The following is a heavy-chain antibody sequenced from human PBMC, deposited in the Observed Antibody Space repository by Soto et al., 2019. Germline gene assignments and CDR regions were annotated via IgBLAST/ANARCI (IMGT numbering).Heavy chain of an antibody. CDR1: GGSISSGGYY. V-gene: IGHV4-31*03. CDR3: ARGDRSTWLTYYGMDV. CDR2: IYYSGST. J-gene: IGHJ6*02. Sequence: TSETLSLTCTVSGGSISSGGYYWSWIRQHPGKGLEWIGYIYYSGSTYYNPSLKSRVTISVDTSKNQFSLKLSSVTAADTAVYYCARGDRSTWLTYYGMDVWGQGTTVTVSS. D-gene: IGHD2-2*01.